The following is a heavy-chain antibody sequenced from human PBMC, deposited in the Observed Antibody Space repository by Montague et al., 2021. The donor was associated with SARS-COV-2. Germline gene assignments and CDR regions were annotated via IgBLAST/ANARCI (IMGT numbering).Heavy chain of an antibody. CDR3: ARGSVGGYYFDY. CDR2: IWYDGSNE. V-gene: IGHV3-33*01. Sequence: SLRLSRAASGFIFSSYGMHWVRQAPGKGLEWVAHIWYDGSNENYVDSVKGRFTISRDNFKNTLYLQMNSLRAEDTAIYYCARGSVGGYYFDYWGQGTLVTVSS. D-gene: IGHD1-26*01. CDR1: GFIFSSYG. J-gene: IGHJ4*02.